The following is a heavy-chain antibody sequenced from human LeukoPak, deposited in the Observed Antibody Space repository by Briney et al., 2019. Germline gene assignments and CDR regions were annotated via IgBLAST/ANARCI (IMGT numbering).Heavy chain of an antibody. CDR2: INHSGST. CDR3: ARAAYCGGDCSYNWFHP. D-gene: IGHD2-21*02. J-gene: IGHJ5*02. CDR1: GGSFSGYY. Sequence: SETLSLTCAVYGGSFSGYYWSWIRRPPGKGLEWTGEINHSGSTNYNPSLKSRVTISVDTSKNQFSLKLSSVTAADTAVSYCARAAYCGGDCSYNWFHPWGQGTLVTVSS. V-gene: IGHV4-34*01.